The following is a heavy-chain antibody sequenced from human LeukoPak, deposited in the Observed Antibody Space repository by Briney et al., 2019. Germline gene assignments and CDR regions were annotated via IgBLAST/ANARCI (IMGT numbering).Heavy chain of an antibody. CDR3: AKSRGFLLANAFFDY. D-gene: IGHD3-10*01. CDR1: GFTFSSYA. CDR2: ISYDGSNK. V-gene: IGHV3-30-3*01. J-gene: IGHJ4*02. Sequence: PGGSLRLSCAASGFTFSSYAMHWVRQAPGKGLEWVAVISYDGSNKYYADSVKGRFTISRDNSKNTLYLQMNSLRAEDTAVYYCAKSRGFLLANAFFDYWGQGALVTVSS.